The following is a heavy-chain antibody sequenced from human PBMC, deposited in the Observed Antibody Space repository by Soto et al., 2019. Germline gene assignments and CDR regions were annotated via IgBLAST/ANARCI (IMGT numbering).Heavy chain of an antibody. CDR3: ARYCSGGSCQGGSDY. CDR2: IYYSGST. D-gene: IGHD2-15*01. V-gene: IGHV4-39*01. J-gene: IGHJ4*02. Sequence: SETLSLTCTVSGGSISSSSYYWGWIRQPPGKGLEWIGSIYYSGSTYYNPSLKSRVTISVDTSKNQFSLKLSSVTAADTAVYYCARYCSGGSCQGGSDYWGQGTLVTVSS. CDR1: GGSISSSSYY.